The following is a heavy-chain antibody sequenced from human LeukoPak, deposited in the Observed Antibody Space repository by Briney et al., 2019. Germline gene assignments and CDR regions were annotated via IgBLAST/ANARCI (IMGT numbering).Heavy chain of an antibody. D-gene: IGHD6-13*01. V-gene: IGHV4-59*01. CDR1: GGSIISDY. Sequence: KTSETLPLTCTVSGGSIISDYWSWIRQPPGKGLEWIGYIYHSGSTNYNPSLKSRVSISVDTSRTQFSLKLSSVTAADTALYYCARGTWAAAGTGDYWGQGTLVTVSS. CDR2: IYHSGST. CDR3: ARGTWAAAGTGDY. J-gene: IGHJ4*02.